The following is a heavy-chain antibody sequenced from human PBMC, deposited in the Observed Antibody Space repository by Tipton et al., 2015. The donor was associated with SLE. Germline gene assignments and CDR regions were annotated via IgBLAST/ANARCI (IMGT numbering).Heavy chain of an antibody. CDR1: GYIFTDYY. V-gene: IGHV1-2*02. CDR3: VRSAFPRAARLYYYFSMDV. D-gene: IGHD6-6*01. J-gene: IGHJ6*03. Sequence: QVQLVQSGAEVKKSGASVKVSCKASGYIFTDYYVHWVRQAPGQGLEWMGWINADTGGTNYAERFQGRVTVTRDTSISTAYMEVRSLRSDDTGAYYCVRSAFPRAARLYYYFSMDVWGKGTTITVTS. CDR2: INADTGGT.